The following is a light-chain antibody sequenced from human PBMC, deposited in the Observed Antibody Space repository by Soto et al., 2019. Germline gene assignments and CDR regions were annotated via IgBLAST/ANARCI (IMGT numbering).Light chain of an antibody. CDR3: SSYTSSYTLV. CDR1: INDVGAYNY. CDR2: DVN. J-gene: IGLJ1*01. V-gene: IGLV2-14*01. Sequence: QSALTQPASVSGSPGQSITISCTATINDVGAYNYVSWYQQRPGSAPQLILFDVNNRPSGTSNRFSGSKSGHTAYLTISALQSDDEAIYHCSSYTSSYTLVFGSGTRSPS.